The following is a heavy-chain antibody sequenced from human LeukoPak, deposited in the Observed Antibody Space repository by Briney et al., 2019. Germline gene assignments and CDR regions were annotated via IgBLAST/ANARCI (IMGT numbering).Heavy chain of an antibody. J-gene: IGHJ4*02. CDR1: GFTFSSYE. V-gene: IGHV3-48*03. CDR2: INSSGSTI. CDR3: ARESAAAPWEFDY. Sequence: QPGGSLRLSCAASGFTFSSYEMNWVRQAPGKGLEWVSYINSSGSTIYYADSVKGRFTISRDNAKNSLYLQMNSLRAEDTAVYYCARESAAAPWEFDYWGQGTLVTVSS. D-gene: IGHD6-13*01.